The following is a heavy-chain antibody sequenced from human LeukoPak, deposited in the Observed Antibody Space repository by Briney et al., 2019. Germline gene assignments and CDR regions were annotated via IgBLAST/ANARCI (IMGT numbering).Heavy chain of an antibody. CDR1: GFTFSSYA. Sequence: PGRSLRLSCAAFGFTFSSYAMHWVRQAPGKGLEWVAVISYDGSNKYYADSVKGRFTISRDNSKNTLYLQMNSLRAEDTAVYYCARVASSSWYYFDYWGQGTLVTVSS. CDR2: ISYDGSNK. J-gene: IGHJ4*02. D-gene: IGHD6-13*01. CDR3: ARVASSSWYYFDY. V-gene: IGHV3-30-3*01.